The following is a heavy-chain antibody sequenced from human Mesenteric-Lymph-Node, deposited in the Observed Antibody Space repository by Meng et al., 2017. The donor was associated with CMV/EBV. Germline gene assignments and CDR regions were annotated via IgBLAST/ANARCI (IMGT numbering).Heavy chain of an antibody. CDR2: IYYSGRT. Sequence: SETLSLTCTVSGGSFSSSSYYWGWIRQPPGKGLEWIGSIYYSGRTYYNPSLKSRVTISVDTSKNQFSLKLSSVTAADTAVYYCARQIRISGYDRVTPDFSDYWGQGTLVTVSS. J-gene: IGHJ4*02. V-gene: IGHV4-39*01. CDR1: GGSFSSSSYY. CDR3: ARQIRISGYDRVTPDFSDY. D-gene: IGHD5-12*01.